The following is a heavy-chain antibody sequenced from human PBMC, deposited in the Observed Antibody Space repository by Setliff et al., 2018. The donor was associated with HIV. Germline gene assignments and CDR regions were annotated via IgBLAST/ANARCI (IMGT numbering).Heavy chain of an antibody. Sequence: TLSLTCTVSGGSIASGDYYWNWIRQPPGKGLEWIGYIHYSGFTYYKPSLKSRVTISVDTSKNQFSLKLSSVTAADTAVFYCARGGYSYGFGRHRAYFQYWGQGTQVTVSS. CDR1: GGSIASGDYY. CDR3: ARGGYSYGFGRHRAYFQY. D-gene: IGHD5-18*01. J-gene: IGHJ1*01. V-gene: IGHV4-30-4*08. CDR2: IHYSGFT.